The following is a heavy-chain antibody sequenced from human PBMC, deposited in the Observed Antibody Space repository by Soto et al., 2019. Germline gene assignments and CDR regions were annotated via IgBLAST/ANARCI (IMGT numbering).Heavy chain of an antibody. J-gene: IGHJ6*02. Sequence: ASVKVSCKASGYTFTGYYMHWVRQAPGQGLEWMGWINPNSGGTNYAHKFQGRVTMTRDSSISTAYMEHSRLRSHDTAVYYFATQEAPYYYYYYGRDVWGQGTTFTASS. V-gene: IGHV1-2*07. CDR2: INPNSGGT. CDR1: GYTFTGYY. CDR3: ATQEAPYYYYYYGRDV.